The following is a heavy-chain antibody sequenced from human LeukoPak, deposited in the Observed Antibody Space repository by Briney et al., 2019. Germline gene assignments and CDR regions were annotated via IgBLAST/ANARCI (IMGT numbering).Heavy chain of an antibody. D-gene: IGHD1-26*01. CDR3: AKDPLVTLSGSYSGYYFDY. V-gene: IGHV3-9*01. J-gene: IGHJ4*02. CDR1: GFTFDDYA. Sequence: GGSLRLSYAASGFTFDDYAMHWVRQAPGKGLEWVSGISWNSGSIGYADSVKGRFTISRDNAKNSLYLQMNSLRAEDTALYYCAKDPLVTLSGSYSGYYFDYWGQGTLVTVSS. CDR2: ISWNSGSI.